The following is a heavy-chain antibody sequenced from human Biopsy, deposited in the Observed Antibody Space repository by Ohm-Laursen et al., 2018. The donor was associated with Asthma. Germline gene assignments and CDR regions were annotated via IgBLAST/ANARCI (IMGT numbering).Heavy chain of an antibody. J-gene: IGHJ4*02. V-gene: IGHV1-69*06. CDR1: GGMFGNYA. CDR2: ISPIFGSS. Sequence: SSVKVSCKASGGMFGNYAISWVRQAPGLGLEWMGGISPIFGSSNYAQRFQGRATITADIFTRTAYMELSSLSSDDTAVYYCASDFPKDYVRYNFQFWGQGTLVTVSS. D-gene: IGHD4-17*01. CDR3: ASDFPKDYVRYNFQF.